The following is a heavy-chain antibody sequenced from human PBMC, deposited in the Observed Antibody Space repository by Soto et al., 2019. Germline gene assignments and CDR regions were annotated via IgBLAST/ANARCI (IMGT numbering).Heavy chain of an antibody. CDR2: ISPHNGNS. Sequence: QVQLVQSGAEVKKPGASVRVSCKASGYTFTDYGITWVRQAPGQGLEWMGWISPHNGNSYNAQRLQGRFTMTTDTSTSTAYMEMRSLRSDDTAVYYCSREGLRFPMDVWGQGTTVTVSS. V-gene: IGHV1-18*01. D-gene: IGHD2-21*02. CDR1: GYTFTDYG. J-gene: IGHJ6*02. CDR3: SREGLRFPMDV.